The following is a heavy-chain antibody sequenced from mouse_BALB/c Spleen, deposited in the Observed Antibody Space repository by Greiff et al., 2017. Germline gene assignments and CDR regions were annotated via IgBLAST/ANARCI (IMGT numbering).Heavy chain of an antibody. V-gene: IGHV3-2*02. D-gene: IGHD1-1*01. CDR1: GYSITSDYA. CDR2: ISYSGST. J-gene: IGHJ2*01. CDR3: ARGLLYYFDY. Sequence: EGHLVESGPGLVKPSQSLSLTCTVTGYSITSDYAWNWIRQFPGNKLEWMGYISYSGSTSYNPSLKSRISITRDTSKNQFFLQLNSVTTVDTATYYCARGLLYYFDYWGQGTTLTVSS.